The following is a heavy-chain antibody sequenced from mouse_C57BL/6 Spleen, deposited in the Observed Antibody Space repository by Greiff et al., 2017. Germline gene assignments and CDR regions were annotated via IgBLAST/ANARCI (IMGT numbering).Heavy chain of an antibody. CDR2: ISYDGSN. Sequence: EVQLQQSGPGLVKPSQSLSLTCSVTGYSITSGYYWNWIRQFPGNKLEWMGYISYDGSNNYNPSLKNRISITRDTSKNPFFLKLNSVTTEDTASYYCARFYGSSFFYAMDYWGQGTSVTVSS. V-gene: IGHV3-6*01. J-gene: IGHJ4*01. D-gene: IGHD1-1*01. CDR3: ARFYGSSFFYAMDY. CDR1: GYSITSGYY.